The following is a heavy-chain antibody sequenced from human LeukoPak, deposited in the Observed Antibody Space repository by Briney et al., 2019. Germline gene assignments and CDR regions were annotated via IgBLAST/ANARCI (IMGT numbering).Heavy chain of an antibody. D-gene: IGHD5-12*01. CDR3: AKHLTIVATIFDP. Sequence: GGSLRLSCAASGFTFSSHWMSWVRQAPGKGPEWVANIKQDGTEIYYVDSVKGRFTISRDNAKNSLYLQMNSLRAEDTAVYYCAKHLTIVATIFDPWGQGTLVTVSS. CDR2: IKQDGTEI. CDR1: GFTFSSHW. V-gene: IGHV3-7*03. J-gene: IGHJ5*02.